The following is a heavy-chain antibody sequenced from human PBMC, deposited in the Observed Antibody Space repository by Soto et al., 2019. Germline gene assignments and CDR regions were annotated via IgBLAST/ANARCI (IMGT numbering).Heavy chain of an antibody. J-gene: IGHJ4*02. CDR3: ASAAVTTYYIDF. Sequence: EVQLVESGGGLVKPGGSLRLSCAVSGFTFNNVRMSWVRQAPGQGLEWVGHLRAKVEGGTTDYAAPVQGRFSISRDDSKNTLYLEMNTLKTEDTGIYYCASAAVTTYYIDFWGQGTLVTVSS. V-gene: IGHV3-15*01. CDR2: LRAKVEGGTT. CDR1: GFTFNNVR. D-gene: IGHD4-17*01.